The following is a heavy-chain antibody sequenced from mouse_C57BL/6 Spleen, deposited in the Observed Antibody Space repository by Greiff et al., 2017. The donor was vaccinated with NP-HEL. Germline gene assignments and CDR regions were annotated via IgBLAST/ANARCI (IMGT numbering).Heavy chain of an antibody. V-gene: IGHV1-69*01. CDR1: GYTFTSYW. J-gene: IGHJ1*03. CDR2: IDPSDSYT. D-gene: IGHD2-3*01. Sequence: QVQLQQPGAELVMPGASVKLSCKASGYTFTSYWMHWVKQRPGQGLEWIGEIDPSDSYTNYNQKFKGKSTLTVDKSSSTAYMQLSSLTSEDSAVYYCARYDGYYSSFDVWGTGTTVTVSS. CDR3: ARYDGYYSSFDV.